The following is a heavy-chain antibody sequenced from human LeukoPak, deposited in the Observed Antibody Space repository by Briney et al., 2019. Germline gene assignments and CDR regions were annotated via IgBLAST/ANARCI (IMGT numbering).Heavy chain of an antibody. CDR2: INHSGST. J-gene: IGHJ5*02. D-gene: IGHD3-10*01. CDR3: ARVRGYGSGGWWFDP. V-gene: IGHV4-34*01. Sequence: SETLSLTCAVYGGPFSGYYWSWIRQPPGKGLEWIGEINHSGSTNYNPSLKSRVTISVDTSKNQFSLKLSSVTAADTAVYYCARVRGYGSGGWWFDPWGQGTLVTVSS. CDR1: GGPFSGYY.